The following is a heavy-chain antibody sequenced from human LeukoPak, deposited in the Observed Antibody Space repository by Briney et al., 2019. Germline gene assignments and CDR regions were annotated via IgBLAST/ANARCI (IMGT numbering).Heavy chain of an antibody. V-gene: IGHV3-23*01. D-gene: IGHD5-12*01. J-gene: IGHJ1*01. CDR1: GFTFSSYG. CDR3: ARNRPAGYAYGFELQH. CDR2: ISGSGDST. Sequence: RGSLRLSCAAAGFTFSSYGMSWVRQAPGEGLEWVSGISGSGDSTYYADSVKGRFTISRDNSESTLFLQMNSLRADDTAVYYCARNRPAGYAYGFELQHWGQGTLVTVS.